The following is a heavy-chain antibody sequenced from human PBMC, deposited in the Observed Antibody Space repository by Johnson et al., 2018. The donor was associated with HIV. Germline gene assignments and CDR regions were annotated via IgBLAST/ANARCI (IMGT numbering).Heavy chain of an antibody. CDR1: GFSFDDYG. Sequence: VQLVESGGGVVRPGGSLRLSCEGSGFSFDDYGMSWVRQAPGKGLDWVAGITWNGLSINYAASVKVRFSISSDNVKDSLYLQMDSLRDEDTAFYYCARDPTIEASRLTGDFGAFDIWGQGTMVIVSS. J-gene: IGHJ3*02. CDR2: ITWNGLSI. V-gene: IGHV3-20*04. D-gene: IGHD7-27*01. CDR3: ARDPTIEASRLTGDFGAFDI.